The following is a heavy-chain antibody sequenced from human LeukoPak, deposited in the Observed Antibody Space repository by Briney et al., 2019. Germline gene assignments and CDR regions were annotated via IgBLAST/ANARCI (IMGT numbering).Heavy chain of an antibody. CDR3: ARAVSYDSSGYYY. D-gene: IGHD3-22*01. CDR2: IYYSGST. Sequence: SETLSLTCTVSGGSISSYYWSWIRQPPGKGLEWIGYIYYSGSTNYNPSLKSRVTISVDTSKNQFSLKLSSVTAADTAVYYCARAVSYDSSGYYYWGQGTLVTVSS. CDR1: GGSISSYY. J-gene: IGHJ4*02. V-gene: IGHV4-59*12.